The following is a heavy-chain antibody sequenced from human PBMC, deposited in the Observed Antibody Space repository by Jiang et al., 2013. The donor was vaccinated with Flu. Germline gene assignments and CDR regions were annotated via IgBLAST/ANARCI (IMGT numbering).Heavy chain of an antibody. CDR2: ISYDGSNK. J-gene: IGHJ4*02. CDR1: GFTFSSYA. D-gene: IGHD6-19*01. Sequence: LLESGGGVVQPGRSLRLSCAASGFTFSSYAMHWVRQAPGKGLEWVAVISYDGSNKYYADSVKGRFTISRDNSKNTLYLQMNSLRAEDTAVYYCAREVSVYSSGWNGLDYWGQGTLVTVSS. CDR3: AREVSVYSSGWNGLDY. V-gene: IGHV3-30-3*01.